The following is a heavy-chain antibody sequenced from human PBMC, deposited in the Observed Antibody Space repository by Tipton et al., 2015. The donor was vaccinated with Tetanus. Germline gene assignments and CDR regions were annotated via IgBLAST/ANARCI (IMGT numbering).Heavy chain of an antibody. D-gene: IGHD4/OR15-4a*01. CDR1: GGSINNYY. Sequence: LSLTCTVSGGSINNYYWSWIRQPPGKGLEWIGFIYYSGSTNYSPSLKSRVTMSVDTSRNQFSLKLTSVTAADTAVYYCARSDYGLDYWGQGTLVTVSS. J-gene: IGHJ4*02. CDR3: ARSDYGLDY. CDR2: IYYSGST. V-gene: IGHV4-59*01.